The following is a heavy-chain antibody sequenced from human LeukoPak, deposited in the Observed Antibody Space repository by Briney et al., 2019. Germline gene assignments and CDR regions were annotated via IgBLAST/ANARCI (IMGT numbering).Heavy chain of an antibody. CDR3: ARVGYCSSTSCHGFED. V-gene: IGHV3-7*01. J-gene: IGHJ4*02. CDR1: GFTFSSFW. D-gene: IGHD2-2*01. CDR2: IKQDVSER. Sequence: SGGSLRLSCAASGFTFSSFWMSGVRQAPGEGLEWVANIKQDVSERYYVEPVKGRFTISRDNAKNSLYLQMNSLRAEDTAVYYCARVGYCSSTSCHGFEDWGQGTMVTVSS.